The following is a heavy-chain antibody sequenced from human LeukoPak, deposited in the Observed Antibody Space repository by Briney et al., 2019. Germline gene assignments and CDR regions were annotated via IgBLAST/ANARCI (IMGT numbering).Heavy chain of an antibody. D-gene: IGHD6-13*01. J-gene: IGHJ4*02. CDR1: GDSVSSNSGA. CDR2: TYYRSKWYN. Sequence: SQALSLTCTVSGDSVSSNSGAWNWIRQSPSRGLEWLGRTYYRSKWYNDYAVSVKSRITINPDTSKNQFSLQLKSVTPEDTAVYYCARDNSSSWYVDYWGQGTLVTVSS. CDR3: ARDNSSSWYVDY. V-gene: IGHV6-1*01.